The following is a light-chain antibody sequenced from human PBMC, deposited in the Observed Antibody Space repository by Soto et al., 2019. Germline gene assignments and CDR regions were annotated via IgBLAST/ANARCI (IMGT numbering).Light chain of an antibody. J-gene: IGLJ3*02. CDR1: SSNIGAGYN. CDR2: GNS. CDR3: QSYDSSLSGWV. Sequence: QSVLTQPPSVSGAPGQRVTISCTGSSSNIGAGYNVHWYQQLPGTAPKLLIYGNSNRPSGVPDRFSGSKCGTSASLAITGLQAEDEADYYCQSYDSSLSGWVFGGGTKVTVL. V-gene: IGLV1-40*01.